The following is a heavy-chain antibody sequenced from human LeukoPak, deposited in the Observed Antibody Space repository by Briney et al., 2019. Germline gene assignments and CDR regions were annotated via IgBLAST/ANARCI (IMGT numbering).Heavy chain of an antibody. CDR1: GFTFDDYA. Sequence: GGSLRLSCAASGFTFDDYAMHWVRQAPGKGLEWVSLISWDGGSTYYADSVKGRFTISRDNSKNTVYLQVNSLRAEDTALYYCAQDRAYIQFYFWGQGTLVTVSS. CDR3: AQDRAYIQFYF. V-gene: IGHV3-43D*03. D-gene: IGHD5-18*01. J-gene: IGHJ4*02. CDR2: ISWDGGST.